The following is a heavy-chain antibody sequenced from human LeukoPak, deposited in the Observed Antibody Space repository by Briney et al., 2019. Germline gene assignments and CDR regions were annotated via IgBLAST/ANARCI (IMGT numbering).Heavy chain of an antibody. Sequence: GGSLRLSCVASGFTFSSYAMSWVRQAPGRWLEWVSVISGSGGSTYYADSVKGRFTNSRDSSKITMYLQMNSLRTEDTAVYYCAKDRTYSRGWYGGDEWGQGTLVTVSS. V-gene: IGHV3-23*01. CDR2: ISGSGGST. D-gene: IGHD6-19*01. CDR3: AKDRTYSRGWYGGDE. J-gene: IGHJ4*02. CDR1: GFTFSSYA.